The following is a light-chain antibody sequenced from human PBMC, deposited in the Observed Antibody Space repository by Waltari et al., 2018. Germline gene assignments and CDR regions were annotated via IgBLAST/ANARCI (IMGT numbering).Light chain of an antibody. CDR3: SSYISSSTLEL. CDR1: SRDVGGYNY. Sequence: QSALTQPASVSGSPGQSLPISCTGTSRDVGGYNYVSWYQQHPGKAPNLMIFDVSNRPSGVSNRFSGSKSGNTASLTISGLQAEDEADYYCSSYISSSTLELFGGGTSLTVL. J-gene: IGLJ2*01. V-gene: IGLV2-14*03. CDR2: DVS.